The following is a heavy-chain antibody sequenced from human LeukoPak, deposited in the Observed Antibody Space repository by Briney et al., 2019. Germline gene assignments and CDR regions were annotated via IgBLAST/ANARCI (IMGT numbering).Heavy chain of an antibody. CDR1: GGSISRYY. Sequence: SETLSLTCTVSGGSISRYYWSWIRQPPGKGLEWMGYIYYSGSTNHNPSLKSRVTISVDTSKNQFSLKLSSVTAADTAVYYCARAVYCGGDCCSGAFDIWGQGTMATVSS. J-gene: IGHJ3*02. D-gene: IGHD2-21*02. V-gene: IGHV4-59*01. CDR3: ARAVYCGGDCCSGAFDI. CDR2: IYYSGST.